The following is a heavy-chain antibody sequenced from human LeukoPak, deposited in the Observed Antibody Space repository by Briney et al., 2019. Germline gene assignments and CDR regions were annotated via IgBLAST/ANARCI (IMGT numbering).Heavy chain of an antibody. V-gene: IGHV4-4*07. J-gene: IGHJ4*02. Sequence: SETLSLTCTVSGGSISSYYWSWIRQPAGKGLEWIGRIYTSGSTNYNPSLKSRVTISVDTSKNQFSLKLSSVTAADTAVYYCARGLSYSSGWYKRNLLDRIDYWGQGTLVTVSS. CDR1: GGSISSYY. CDR3: ARGLSYSSGWYKRNLLDRIDY. CDR2: IYTSGST. D-gene: IGHD6-19*01.